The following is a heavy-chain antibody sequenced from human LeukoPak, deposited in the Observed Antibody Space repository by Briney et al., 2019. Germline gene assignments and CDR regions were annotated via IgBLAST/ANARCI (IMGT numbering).Heavy chain of an antibody. D-gene: IGHD2-2*01. CDR2: ISYDGSNK. CDR3: ARHCSSTSCLDY. J-gene: IGHJ4*02. Sequence: GGSLRLSCAASGFTVSSKYMSWVRQAPGKGLEWVAVISYDGSNKYYADSVKGRFTISRDNSKNMLYLQMNSLRAEDTAVYYCARHCSSTSCLDYWGQGTLVTVSS. CDR1: GFTVSSKY. V-gene: IGHV3-30*03.